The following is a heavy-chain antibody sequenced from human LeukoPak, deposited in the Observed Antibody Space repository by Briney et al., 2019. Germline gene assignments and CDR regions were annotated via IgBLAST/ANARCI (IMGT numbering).Heavy chain of an antibody. CDR2: LSYDGSNK. D-gene: IGHD3-16*01. CDR1: GFTLSSYA. Sequence: SGGSLRLSCAASGFTLSSYAMHWVRQAPGKGLEWVAVLSYDGSNKYYADSVKGRFTTSKDNSKNTLYLQMNSLRAEDTAVYYCATSWGPDTSAFRWGRDGMDVWGQGTTVIVS. V-gene: IGHV3-30-3*01. J-gene: IGHJ6*02. CDR3: ATSWGPDTSAFRWGRDGMDV.